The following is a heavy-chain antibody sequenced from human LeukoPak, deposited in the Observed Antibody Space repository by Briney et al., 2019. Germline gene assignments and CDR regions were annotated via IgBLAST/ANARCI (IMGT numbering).Heavy chain of an antibody. V-gene: IGHV3-33*01. J-gene: IGHJ4*02. CDR2: IWYDGSNK. D-gene: IGHD6-19*01. CDR3: ARDRSSGFPYYFDY. Sequence: PGGSLRLSCAASGLTFSRYGMHWVRQAPGKGLEWVAVIWYDGSNKYYADSVKGRFSISRDNSKNTMYLQMNSLRAEDTAVYYCARDRSSGFPYYFDYWGQGTLVTVSS. CDR1: GLTFSRYG.